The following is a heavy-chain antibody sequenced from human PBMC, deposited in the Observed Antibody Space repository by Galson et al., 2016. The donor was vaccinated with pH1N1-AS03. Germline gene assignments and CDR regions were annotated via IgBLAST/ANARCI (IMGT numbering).Heavy chain of an antibody. V-gene: IGHV3-9*02. CDR2: ISWTSADI. J-gene: IGHJ6*02. CDR3: VTDILPGGADV. Sequence: SLRLSCAASGFTPDASAMHWVRQAPGEGLEWVSGISWTSADIAYADAVKGRFTISRDNAKKSLYLQLNSLRADDTALYYCVTDILPGGADVWGQGTTVTVSS. D-gene: IGHD2-21*01. CDR1: GFTPDASA.